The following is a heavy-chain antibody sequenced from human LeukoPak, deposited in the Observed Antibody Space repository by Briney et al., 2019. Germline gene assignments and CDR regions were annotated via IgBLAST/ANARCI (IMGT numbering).Heavy chain of an antibody. Sequence: PSETLSLTCTVSGGSFSSYYWTWIRQPPGKGLEWIAYVSYSGNTNYNPSLKSRVTISVDTSNNQFSLRMTSVTAADTAVNYCARDSITENALDIWGQGTVVTVSS. J-gene: IGHJ3*02. V-gene: IGHV4-59*01. CDR1: GGSFSSYY. D-gene: IGHD1-14*01. CDR2: VSYSGNT. CDR3: ARDSITENALDI.